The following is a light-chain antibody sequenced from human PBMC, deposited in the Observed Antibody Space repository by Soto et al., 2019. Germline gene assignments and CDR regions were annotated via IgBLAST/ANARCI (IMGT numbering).Light chain of an antibody. CDR3: QQSYSTWLT. J-gene: IGKJ4*01. CDR1: QSISSY. V-gene: IGKV1-39*01. Sequence: DLQMTQSPSSLSASVGDRVTITCRASQSISSYLNWYQQKLGKAPKLLIYAASSLQSGVPSRFSGSGSGTDFTLTISSLQPEDFATYYCQQSYSTWLTFGGGTKVEIK. CDR2: AAS.